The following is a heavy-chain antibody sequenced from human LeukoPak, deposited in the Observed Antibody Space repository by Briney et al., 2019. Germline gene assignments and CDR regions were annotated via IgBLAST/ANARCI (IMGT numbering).Heavy chain of an antibody. D-gene: IGHD6-13*01. CDR2: VPYSGST. Sequence: SETLPLACSVSGGSISSGGYYWSWIRQHPGKGLEWIGCVPYSGSTFYNPSLKSRVTISLDTTKNQFSLRLTSVTAADTAVYYCAVKIAAAGFYWGQGTLVTVSS. J-gene: IGHJ4*02. V-gene: IGHV4-31*03. CDR3: AVKIAAAGFY. CDR1: GGSISSGGYY.